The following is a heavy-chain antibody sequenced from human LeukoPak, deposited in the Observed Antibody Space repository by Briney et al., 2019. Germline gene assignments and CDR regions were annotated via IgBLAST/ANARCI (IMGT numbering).Heavy chain of an antibody. D-gene: IGHD3-22*01. CDR3: ARFSYDSDAFDI. J-gene: IGHJ3*02. CDR2: IYYSRST. V-gene: IGHV4-59*01. CDR1: GGSISSYY. Sequence: SETLSLTCTVSGGSISSYYWSWIRQPPGKGLEWIGYIYYSRSTNYNPSLKSRVTISVDTSKNQFSLKLSSVTAADTAVYYCARFSYDSDAFDIWGQGTMVTVSS.